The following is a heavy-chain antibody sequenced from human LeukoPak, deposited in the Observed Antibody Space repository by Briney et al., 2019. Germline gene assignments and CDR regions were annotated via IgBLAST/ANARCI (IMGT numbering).Heavy chain of an antibody. D-gene: IGHD3-22*01. J-gene: IGHJ3*02. V-gene: IGHV3-21*01. CDR3: ALARNYYDSRGAFDI. Sequence: PGGSLRLSCAGSGFSFSGYSMNWVRQAPGKGLEWVSSISSSSSYIYYADSVKGRFTISRDNAKNSLYLQMNSLRAEDTAVYYCALARNYYDSRGAFDIWGQGTMVTVSS. CDR2: ISSSSSYI. CDR1: GFSFSGYS.